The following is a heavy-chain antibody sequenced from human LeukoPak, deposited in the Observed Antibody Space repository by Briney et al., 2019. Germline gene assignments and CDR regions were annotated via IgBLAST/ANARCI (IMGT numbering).Heavy chain of an antibody. CDR2: ITWNSVNI. V-gene: IGHV3-9*01. CDR1: GFTFDDYA. D-gene: IGHD5-18*01. J-gene: IGHJ4*02. Sequence: GRSLRLSCAAPGFTFDDYAMHWVRQAPGKGLEWVSGITWNSVNIDYADSVRGRFTISRDNAKNSLYLQMNSLRAEDTALYYCAKGRGNSYGYQDYWGQGTLVTVSS. CDR3: AKGRGNSYGYQDY.